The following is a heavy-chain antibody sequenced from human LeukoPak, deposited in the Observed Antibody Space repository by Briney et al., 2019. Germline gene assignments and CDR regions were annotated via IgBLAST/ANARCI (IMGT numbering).Heavy chain of an antibody. D-gene: IGHD5-12*01. Sequence: SVTVSCTASGGTFSIYAISWVRQAPGQGLEWMGGIIPIFGAANYAQKFQGRVTITADESTSTAYMELSSLRSEDTAVYYCARGLNSGYDPTLQLWGQGTLVTVSS. CDR2: IIPIFGAA. J-gene: IGHJ4*02. CDR1: GGTFSIYA. CDR3: ARGLNSGYDPTLQL. V-gene: IGHV1-69*13.